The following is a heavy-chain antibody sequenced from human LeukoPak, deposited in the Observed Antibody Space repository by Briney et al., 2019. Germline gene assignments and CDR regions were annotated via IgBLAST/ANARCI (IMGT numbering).Heavy chain of an antibody. J-gene: IGHJ5*02. CDR1: GGSFGGYY. CDR3: VGGVRVDTAAYNWFDP. D-gene: IGHD5-18*01. Sequence: SETPSLTCAVYGGSFGGYYWSWIRQPPGKGLEWIGEINHSGSTNYNPSLKSRVTISVDTSKNQFSLKLSPVTAADTAVYYCVGGVRVDTAAYNWFDPWGQGTLVTVSS. CDR2: INHSGST. V-gene: IGHV4-34*01.